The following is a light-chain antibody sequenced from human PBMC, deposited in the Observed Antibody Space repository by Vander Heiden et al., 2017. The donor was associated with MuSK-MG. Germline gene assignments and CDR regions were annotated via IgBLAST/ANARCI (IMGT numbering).Light chain of an antibody. Sequence: QSALTQPASVSGSPGQSITISCTGTSSDVGGYNYVSWYQQPPGKPPILMIYDVSNRPSGVSNRFSGSKSGNTASLTISGLQAEDEADYYCSSYTSSSTVVFGGGTKLTVL. CDR1: SSDVGGYNY. CDR2: DVS. V-gene: IGLV2-14*01. CDR3: SSYTSSSTVV. J-gene: IGLJ2*01.